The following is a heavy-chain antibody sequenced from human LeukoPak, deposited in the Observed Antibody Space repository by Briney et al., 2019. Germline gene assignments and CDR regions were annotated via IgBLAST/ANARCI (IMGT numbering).Heavy chain of an antibody. Sequence: EASVKVSCKASGYTFTVYYMHWVRQAPGQGLEWMGRINPNSGGTNYAQKFQGRVTMTRDTSISTAYMELSRLRSDDTAVYYCARTAYDSRRYYYYYGMDVWGQGTTVTVSS. CDR2: INPNSGGT. J-gene: IGHJ6*02. V-gene: IGHV1-2*06. CDR3: ARTAYDSRRYYYYYGMDV. CDR1: GYTFTVYY. D-gene: IGHD3-22*01.